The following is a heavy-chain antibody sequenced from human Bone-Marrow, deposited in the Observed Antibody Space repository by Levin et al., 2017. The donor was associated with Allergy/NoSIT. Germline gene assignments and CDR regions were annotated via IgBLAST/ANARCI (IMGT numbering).Heavy chain of an antibody. Sequence: GGSLRLSCVASGFTFGNAWMNWVRQAPGKGLQWVGRIKGKTDGGTTDYDAPVKGRFTISSDDSKKTLYLQMNSLKTEDTAIYYCTTRSHWGQGTLVTVFS. CDR1: GFTFGNAW. V-gene: IGHV3-15*01. J-gene: IGHJ4*02. CDR2: IKGKTDGGTT. CDR3: TTRSH.